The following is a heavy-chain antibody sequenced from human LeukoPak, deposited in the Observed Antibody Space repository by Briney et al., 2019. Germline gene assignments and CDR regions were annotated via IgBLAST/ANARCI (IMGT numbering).Heavy chain of an antibody. CDR1: GGSISSGSYY. J-gene: IGHJ4*02. D-gene: IGHD5-12*01. Sequence: SETLSLTCTVSGGSISSGSYYWRWPRQPAGKGLEWIGRIYTSGSTNYNPSLKSRVTISVESSKNQSSLMLSSVAAAATVVYYCARCGYSGYGGFDYWGQGTLVTVSS. V-gene: IGHV4-61*02. CDR3: ARCGYSGYGGFDY. CDR2: IYTSGST.